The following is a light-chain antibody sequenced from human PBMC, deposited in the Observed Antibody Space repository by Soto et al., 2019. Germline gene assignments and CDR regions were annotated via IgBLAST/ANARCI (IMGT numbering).Light chain of an antibody. CDR2: DNT. V-gene: IGLV3-21*02. CDR1: NIGRKS. Sequence: SYELTQPPSVSVAPGQTARISFGGNNIGRKSVHWYQQKPGQAPVLVVYDNTDRPSGIPERFSGSNSGNTATLTITRVDAGDGADYYCQVWDGSGDHEVVFGGGTQLTVL. J-gene: IGLJ2*01. CDR3: QVWDGSGDHEVV.